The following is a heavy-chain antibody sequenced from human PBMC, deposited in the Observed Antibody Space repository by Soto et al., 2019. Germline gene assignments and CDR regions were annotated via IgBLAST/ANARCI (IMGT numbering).Heavy chain of an antibody. CDR2: ISAYNGNT. V-gene: IGHV1-18*01. Sequence: AASVNVSCKSSGYTFTSYCISWVRQAPGQGLEWMGWISAYNGNTNYAQKLQGRVTMTTDTSTSTAYMELRSLRSDDTAVYYCARGSFGIAVGGTMGHWGQGTLVTVSS. CDR1: GYTFTSYC. J-gene: IGHJ4*02. D-gene: IGHD6-19*01. CDR3: ARGSFGIAVGGTMGH.